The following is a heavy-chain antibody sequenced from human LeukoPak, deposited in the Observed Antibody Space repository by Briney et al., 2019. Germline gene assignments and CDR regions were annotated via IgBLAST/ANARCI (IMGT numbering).Heavy chain of an antibody. CDR1: GFTFSHYW. V-gene: IGHV3-7*01. CDR2: IKQDGSEK. CDR3: ARDSGLATDGRRGLDV. J-gene: IGHJ6*02. D-gene: IGHD6-13*01. Sequence: GGSLRLSCAASGFTFSHYWMSWVRQAPGKGLEWLANIKQDGSEKYYVDSVKGRFTISRDNAKKSLYLQINSLRVEDTAVYYCARDSGLATDGRRGLDVWGQGTTVTVSS.